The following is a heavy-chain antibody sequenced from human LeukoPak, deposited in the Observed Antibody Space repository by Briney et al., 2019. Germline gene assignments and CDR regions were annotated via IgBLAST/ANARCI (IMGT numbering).Heavy chain of an antibody. Sequence: GGSLRLSCAASGFTFSSYAMHWVRQAPGKGLEWVAVISYDGSNKYYADSVKGRFTISRDNSKNTLYLQMNSLRAEDTAVYYCARGDGVTLSYFDYWGQGTLVTVSS. CDR2: ISYDGSNK. J-gene: IGHJ4*02. CDR1: GFTFSSYA. V-gene: IGHV3-30-3*01. CDR3: ARGDGVTLSYFDY. D-gene: IGHD4-23*01.